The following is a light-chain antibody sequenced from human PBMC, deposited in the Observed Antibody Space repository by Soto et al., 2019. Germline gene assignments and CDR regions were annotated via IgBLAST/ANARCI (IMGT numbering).Light chain of an antibody. J-gene: IGLJ1*01. CDR3: SSYTGSSTLYV. CDR2: DVS. V-gene: IGLV2-14*01. Sequence: QSAPTQPASVSGSPGQSITISCTGTSSDVGAYKYVSWYQQHPGKAPKLMIYDVSNRPSGVSNRFSGSKSGNTASLTISGLQAEDEADYYCSSYTGSSTLYVFGTGTKVNVL. CDR1: SSDVGAYKY.